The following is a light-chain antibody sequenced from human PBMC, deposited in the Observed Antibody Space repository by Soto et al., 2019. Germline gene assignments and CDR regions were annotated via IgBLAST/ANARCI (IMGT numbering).Light chain of an antibody. CDR1: QGISNY. J-gene: IGKJ1*01. CDR2: AAS. V-gene: IGKV1-27*01. CDR3: QKYTNAPRT. Sequence: DIQMTQSPSSLSASVGDTVTITCRASQGISNYLAWYQQKPGQVPNLLIYAASTLQSGVPSRFSGSGSGTDFTLTISSLRPEDVATYYCQKYTNAPRTFGQGTKVAI.